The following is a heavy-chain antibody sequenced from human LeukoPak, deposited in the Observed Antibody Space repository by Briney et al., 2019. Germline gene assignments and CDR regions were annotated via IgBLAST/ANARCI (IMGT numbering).Heavy chain of an antibody. Sequence: SVTVSCKASGGTFSSYAISWVRQAPGQGLEWMGGIIPIFGTANYAQKFQGRVTITADESTSTAYMELSSLRSEDTAVYYCASVGGCSSTSCYRAGWFVPWGQGTLVTVSS. CDR3: ASVGGCSSTSCYRAGWFVP. V-gene: IGHV1-69*13. CDR2: IIPIFGTA. D-gene: IGHD2-2*02. J-gene: IGHJ5*02. CDR1: GGTFSSYA.